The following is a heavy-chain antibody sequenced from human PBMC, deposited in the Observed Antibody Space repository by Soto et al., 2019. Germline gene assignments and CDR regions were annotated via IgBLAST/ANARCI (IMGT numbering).Heavy chain of an antibody. J-gene: IGHJ5*02. V-gene: IGHV4-59*01. Sequence: PSETLSLTCTVSGGSISRNYWSWIRQPPGKGLEWIGYMSYSGSTNYNPSLKSRVTISGDTSKNQFSLRLTSVTAADTAVYYCAGGGWPTFYDNWFDPWGQGTLVTVSS. CDR1: GGSISRNY. D-gene: IGHD3-16*01. CDR2: MSYSGST. CDR3: AGGGWPTFYDNWFDP.